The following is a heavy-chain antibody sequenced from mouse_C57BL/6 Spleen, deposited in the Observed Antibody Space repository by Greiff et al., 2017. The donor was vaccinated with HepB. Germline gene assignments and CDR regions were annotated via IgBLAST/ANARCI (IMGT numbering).Heavy chain of an antibody. CDR2: INPSNGGT. V-gene: IGHV1-53*01. CDR3: VLYDGSSYDWYFDV. D-gene: IGHD1-1*01. J-gene: IGHJ1*03. Sequence: QVQLQQPGTELVKPGASVKLSCKASGCTFTSYWMHWVKQRPGQGLEWIGNINPSNGGTNYNEKFKSKATLTVDKSSSTAYMQRSSLTSEDSAVYYSVLYDGSSYDWYFDVWGTGTTVTVSS. CDR1: GCTFTSYW.